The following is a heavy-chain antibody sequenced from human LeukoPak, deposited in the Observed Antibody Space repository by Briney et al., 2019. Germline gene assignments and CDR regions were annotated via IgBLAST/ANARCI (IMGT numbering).Heavy chain of an antibody. CDR1: GGTFSSYA. D-gene: IGHD5-12*01. CDR3: ARSGYSGYDLPDY. J-gene: IGHJ4*02. V-gene: IGHV1-69*05. CDR2: IIPIFGTA. Sequence: AASVKVSCKASGGTFSSYAISWVRQAPGQGLEWMGGIIPIFGTANYAQKFQGRVTITTDESTSTAYMELSSLRSEDTAVYYCARSGYSGYDLPDYWGQGTLVTVSS.